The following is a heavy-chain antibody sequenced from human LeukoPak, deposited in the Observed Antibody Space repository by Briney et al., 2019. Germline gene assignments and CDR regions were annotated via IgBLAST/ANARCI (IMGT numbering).Heavy chain of an antibody. CDR2: IIPIFGTA. V-gene: IGHV1-69*06. Sequence: GASVKVSCKASGGTFSSYAISWVRQAPGQGLEWMGGIIPIFGTANYAQKFQGRVTITADKSTSTAYMELRSLRSDDTAVYYCARDGLVPAALTGQHWGQGTLVTVSS. CDR1: GGTFSSYA. CDR3: ARDGLVPAALTGQH. J-gene: IGHJ1*01. D-gene: IGHD2-2*01.